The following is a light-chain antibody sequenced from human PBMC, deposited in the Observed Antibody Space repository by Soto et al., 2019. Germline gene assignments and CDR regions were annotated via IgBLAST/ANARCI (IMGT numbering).Light chain of an antibody. CDR3: QQYNSLSWT. CDR1: QSISSW. Sequence: DIQMTQSPSTLSASVGARVTITCRASQSISSWLAWYQQKPGKAPKLLIYDASSLESGVPSRFSGSGSGTEVTLTISSLQPDDVATYYCQQYNSLSWTFGQGTKVDIK. CDR2: DAS. J-gene: IGKJ1*01. V-gene: IGKV1-5*01.